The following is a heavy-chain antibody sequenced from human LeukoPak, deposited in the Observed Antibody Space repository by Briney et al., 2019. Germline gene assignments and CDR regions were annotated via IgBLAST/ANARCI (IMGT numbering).Heavy chain of an antibody. J-gene: IGHJ6*02. Sequence: ASVTVSCKVSGYTLTELSMHWVRQAPGKGLEWMGGFDPEDGETIYAQKFQGRVTMTEDTSTDTAYMELSSLRSEDTAVYYCATGKRITMVRGVLSLSYYYYYGMDVWGQGTTVTVSS. CDR3: ATGKRITMVRGVLSLSYYYYYGMDV. CDR1: GYTLTELS. CDR2: FDPEDGET. V-gene: IGHV1-24*01. D-gene: IGHD3-10*01.